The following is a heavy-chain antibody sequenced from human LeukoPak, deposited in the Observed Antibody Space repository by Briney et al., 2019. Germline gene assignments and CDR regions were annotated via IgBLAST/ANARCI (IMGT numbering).Heavy chain of an antibody. V-gene: IGHV4-34*01. CDR1: GVSFSGYY. D-gene: IGHD2-8*01. Sequence: AETLCLTCAVYGVSFSGYYWSWIRQPPGKGLEWIGEINHSGSTNYNPYLKSRVNISVDTSKNQFSMKLSSVNAADTAVYYCPRELMVDAMGVIFGPYYYYGMDVWGQGTTVTVSS. CDR2: INHSGST. CDR3: PRELMVDAMGVIFGPYYYYGMDV. J-gene: IGHJ6*02.